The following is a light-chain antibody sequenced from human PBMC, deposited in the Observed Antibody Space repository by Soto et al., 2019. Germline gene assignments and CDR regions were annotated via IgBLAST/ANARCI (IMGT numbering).Light chain of an antibody. CDR3: QQYNTEYRT. CDR2: RAS. CDR1: QTLNVW. J-gene: IGKJ1*01. V-gene: IGKV1-5*03. Sequence: DIQMTQSPSTLSASIGDRVTITCRASQTLNVWLAWYQQKEGKAPKLLIYRASILETGVPSRFRGSGSGTEFTLTISRLQPDDFETYYCQQYNTEYRTFGQGTRVEI.